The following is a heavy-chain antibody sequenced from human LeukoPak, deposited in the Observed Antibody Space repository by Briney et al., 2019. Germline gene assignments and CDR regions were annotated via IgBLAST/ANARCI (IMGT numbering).Heavy chain of an antibody. CDR3: ARAYSSSWYDY. D-gene: IGHD6-13*01. CDR1: GYSISSGYY. Sequence: SSETLSLTCTVSGYSISSGYYWGWIRQPPGKGLEWIGNIYPSGTTYYNPSLKTRVTISVDTSKNQFSLKLSSVTAADTAVYFCARAYSSSWYDYWGQGTLVTVSS. J-gene: IGHJ4*02. V-gene: IGHV4-38-2*02. CDR2: IYPSGTT.